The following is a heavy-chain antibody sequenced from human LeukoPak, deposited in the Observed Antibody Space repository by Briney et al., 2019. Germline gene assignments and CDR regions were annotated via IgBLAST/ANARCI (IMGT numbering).Heavy chain of an antibody. D-gene: IGHD3-9*01. Sequence: GGSLRLSCAASGFTFSSYWMSWVRQAPGKGLEWVANIKQDGSEKDYVDSVKGRFTISRDNAKNSLYLQMNSLRAEDTAVYYCARAHFDWLSTWTYYFDYWGQGTLVTVSS. J-gene: IGHJ4*02. V-gene: IGHV3-7*03. CDR3: ARAHFDWLSTWTYYFDY. CDR1: GFTFSSYW. CDR2: IKQDGSEK.